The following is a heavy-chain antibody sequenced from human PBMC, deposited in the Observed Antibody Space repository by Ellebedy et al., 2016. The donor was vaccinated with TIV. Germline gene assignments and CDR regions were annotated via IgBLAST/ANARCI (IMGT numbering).Heavy chain of an antibody. CDR3: ARGRSGTYIHHAFDY. J-gene: IGHJ4*02. Sequence: PGGSLRLSCAASGFTFSSYAMSWVRQAPGKGLEWVSTISNTGGRKYYADSVEGRFTISRDNSKKTLYLQMNSLRAEDTAIYYCARGRSGTYIHHAFDYWGQGTLVTVSP. V-gene: IGHV3-23*01. CDR1: GFTFSSYA. CDR2: ISNTGGRK. D-gene: IGHD1-14*01.